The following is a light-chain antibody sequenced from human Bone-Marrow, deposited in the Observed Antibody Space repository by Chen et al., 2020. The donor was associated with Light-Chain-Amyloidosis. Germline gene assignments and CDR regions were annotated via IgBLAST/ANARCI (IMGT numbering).Light chain of an antibody. V-gene: IGLV6-57*01. J-gene: IGLJ3*02. CDR2: EDD. Sequence: FMLTQPHSVSESPGKMVIISCTRSSGSMSTNDVQWYQQRPGSSPNTVIYEDDQRPCGVPDRFSGSIDRSSNSASLTISGLKTEDEADYYCQSYQGSSQGVFGGGTKLTVL. CDR3: QSYQGSSQGV. CDR1: SGSMSTND.